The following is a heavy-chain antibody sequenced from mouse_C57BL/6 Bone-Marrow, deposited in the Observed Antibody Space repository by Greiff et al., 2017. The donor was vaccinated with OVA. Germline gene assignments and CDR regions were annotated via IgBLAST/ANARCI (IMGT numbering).Heavy chain of an antibody. D-gene: IGHD1-1*01. V-gene: IGHV1-54*01. Sequence: QVQLQQSGAELVRPGTSVTVSCKASGYAFTNYLIEWVKQRPGQGLEWIGVINPGSGGTNYNEKFKGRATLTADKSSSTAYMQLSSLTSEDSAVYVCARSPYYYCSSGLAYWGQGTLVTVSA. CDR3: ARSPYYYCSSGLAY. CDR2: INPGSGGT. CDR1: GYAFTNYL. J-gene: IGHJ3*01.